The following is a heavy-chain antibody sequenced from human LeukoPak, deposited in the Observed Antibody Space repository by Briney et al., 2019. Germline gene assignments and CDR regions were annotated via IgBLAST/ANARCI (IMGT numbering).Heavy chain of an antibody. D-gene: IGHD6-19*01. CDR3: ARVAEDSSGWYYFDY. CDR2: IGTAGDT. J-gene: IGHJ4*02. Sequence: GGSLRLSCAASGFTFSSYDMHWVRQATGKGLELVSAIGTAGDTYYPGSVKGRFTISRENAKNSLYLQMNSLRAGDTAVYYCARVAEDSSGWYYFDYWGQGTLVTVSS. CDR1: GFTFSSYD. V-gene: IGHV3-13*01.